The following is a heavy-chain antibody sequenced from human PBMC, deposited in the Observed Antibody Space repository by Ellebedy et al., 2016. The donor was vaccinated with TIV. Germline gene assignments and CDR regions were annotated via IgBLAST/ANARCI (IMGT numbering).Heavy chain of an antibody. J-gene: IGHJ5*02. D-gene: IGHD3-10*01. Sequence: MPSETLSLTCALYGASFIGYFWSWNRQPPGKGLESIGEIKHSGSTNYTPSLKSRVTISADTSKNQLSLKLSSVTAADTAVYYCARYVTTHTMVRDPAGFDPWGQGTLVTVSS. CDR3: ARYVTTHTMVRDPAGFDP. V-gene: IGHV4-34*01. CDR2: IKHSGST. CDR1: GASFIGYF.